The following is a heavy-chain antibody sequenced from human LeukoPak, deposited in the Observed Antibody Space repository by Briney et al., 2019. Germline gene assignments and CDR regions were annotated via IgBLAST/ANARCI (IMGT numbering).Heavy chain of an antibody. CDR3: ARDQQLDYYYGMDV. CDR1: GVSISSYY. D-gene: IGHD5-24*01. J-gene: IGHJ6*02. Sequence: PSETLSLTCTVSGVSISSYYWSWLRQPAGKGLEWIGRIYTSGSTNYNPSLKSRVTMSVDTSKNQFSLKLSSVTAADTAVYYCARDQQLDYYYGMDVWGRGTTVTVSS. V-gene: IGHV4-4*07. CDR2: IYTSGST.